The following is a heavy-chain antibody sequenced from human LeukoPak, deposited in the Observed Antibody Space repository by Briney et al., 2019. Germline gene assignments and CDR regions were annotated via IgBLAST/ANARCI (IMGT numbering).Heavy chain of an antibody. CDR3: AKRVHSSGWYYFDY. D-gene: IGHD6-19*01. V-gene: IGHV3-30*04. CDR1: GFTFSSYA. CDR2: ISYDGGNK. Sequence: GGSLRLSCAASGFTFSSYAMHWVRQAPGKGLEWVAVISYDGGNKYYADSVKGRFTISRDNSKNTLYLQMNSLRAEDTAVYYCAKRVHSSGWYYFDYWGQGTLVTVSS. J-gene: IGHJ4*02.